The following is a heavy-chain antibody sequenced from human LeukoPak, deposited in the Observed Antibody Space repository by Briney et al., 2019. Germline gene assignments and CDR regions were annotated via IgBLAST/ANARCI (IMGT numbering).Heavy chain of an antibody. CDR1: GGSISSGDYY. CDR3: ARPTVVVPAWEKRYYMDV. J-gene: IGHJ6*03. Sequence: SETLSLTCTVSGGSISSGDYYWSWIRQPPGKGLEWIGYIYYSGSTYYNPSLKSRVTISVDTSKNQFSLKLSSVTAADTAVYYCARPTVVVPAWEKRYYMDVWGKGTTVTVSS. D-gene: IGHD2-2*01. V-gene: IGHV4-30-4*08. CDR2: IYYSGST.